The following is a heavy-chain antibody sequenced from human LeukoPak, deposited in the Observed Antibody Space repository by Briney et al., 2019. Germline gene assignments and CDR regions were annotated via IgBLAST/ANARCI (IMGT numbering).Heavy chain of an antibody. V-gene: IGHV3-7*01. Sequence: GGSLRLSCAASGFTFSSCWMSWVRQAPGKGLEWVANINEDGSVRGYVDSVKGRFIISRDNAKNSMFLQMNSLRAEDAAVYYCAREETWGQGTLVTVSS. J-gene: IGHJ5*02. CDR2: INEDGSVR. CDR3: AREET. CDR1: GFTFSSCW.